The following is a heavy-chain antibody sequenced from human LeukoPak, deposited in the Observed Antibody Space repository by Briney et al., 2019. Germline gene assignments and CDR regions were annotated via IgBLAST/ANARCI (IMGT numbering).Heavy chain of an antibody. Sequence: GASVKVSCKASGYTFTSLGISWVRQAPGQGLEWMGWISAYNGNTNYAQKLQGRVTMTTDTSTSTAYMELSSLRSEDTAVYYCAREWRRWLLLRGAFDIWGQGTMVTVSS. CDR3: AREWRRWLLLRGAFDI. J-gene: IGHJ3*02. D-gene: IGHD5-24*01. V-gene: IGHV1-18*01. CDR2: ISAYNGNT. CDR1: GYTFTSLG.